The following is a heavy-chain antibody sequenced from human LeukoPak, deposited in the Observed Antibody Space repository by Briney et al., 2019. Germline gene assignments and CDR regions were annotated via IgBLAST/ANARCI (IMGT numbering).Heavy chain of an antibody. J-gene: IGHJ4*02. CDR3: ARGSSGTGVDY. V-gene: IGHV4-34*01. D-gene: IGHD6-25*01. CDR1: GGSFSGYY. Sequence: LSETLSLTCAVYGGSFSGYYWSWIRQPPGKGLEWIGEINHSGSTNYNPSLKSRVTISVDTSKNQFSLKLSSVTTADTAVYYCARGSSGTGVDYWGQGTLVTVSS. CDR2: INHSGST.